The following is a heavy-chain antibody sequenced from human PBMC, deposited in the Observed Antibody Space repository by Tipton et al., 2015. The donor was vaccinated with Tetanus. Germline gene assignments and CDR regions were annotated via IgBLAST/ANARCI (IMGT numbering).Heavy chain of an antibody. V-gene: IGHV4-31*03. CDR1: GGYISSGTYY. D-gene: IGHD3-10*01. CDR3: ARDIGSGDTDALNI. CDR2: IYSSGST. J-gene: IGHJ3*02. Sequence: TLSLTCTVSGGYISSGTYYWNWIRQHPGKGLEWIGYIYSSGSTYYNPSLKSRLTISVDTSKNQFSLKLSSVTAADTAVYYCARDIGSGDTDALNIWGQGTMVTVSS.